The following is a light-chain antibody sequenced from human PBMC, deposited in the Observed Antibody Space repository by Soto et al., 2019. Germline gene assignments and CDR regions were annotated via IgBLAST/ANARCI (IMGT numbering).Light chain of an antibody. V-gene: IGKV3-20*01. CDR1: QSVSSH. CDR3: QQYGSSIT. J-gene: IGKJ5*01. CDR2: DAS. Sequence: EIVLTQSPATLSLSPGERATVSCRASQSVSSHLAWYQQKRGQAPRLLIYDASSRASGIPARFSGSGSGTDFTLTISRLEPEDFAVYYCQQYGSSITFGQGTRLEIK.